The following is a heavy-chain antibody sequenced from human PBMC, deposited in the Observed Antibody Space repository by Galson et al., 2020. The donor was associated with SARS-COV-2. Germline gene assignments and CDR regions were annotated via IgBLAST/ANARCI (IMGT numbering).Heavy chain of an antibody. CDR1: GFSLSTSGVG. V-gene: IGHV2-5*02. CDR3: AHSSKDYYGSGSYNLYYYYGMDV. CDR2: IYWDDDK. J-gene: IGHJ6*02. D-gene: IGHD3-10*01. Sequence: SGPTLVKPTQTLTLTCTFSGFSLSTSGVGVGWIRQPPGKALEWLALIYWDDDKRYSPSLKSRLTITKDTSKNQVVLTMTNMDPVDTATCYCAHSSKDYYGSGSYNLYYYYGMDVWGQGTTVTVSS.